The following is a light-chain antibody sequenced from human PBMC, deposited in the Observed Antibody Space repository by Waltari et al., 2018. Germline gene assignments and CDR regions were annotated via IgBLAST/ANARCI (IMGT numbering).Light chain of an antibody. CDR1: SSDVGGYNY. Sequence: QSALTQPASVSGSPGQSITISCTGTSSDVGGYNYVSWYQQHPGKAPKLMIYDVSNRPSGVSNRFSGSKSANPASLTISGLQAEVEADYYCNSYTSSRTRVFGTGTRVTVL. J-gene: IGLJ1*01. V-gene: IGLV2-14*03. CDR3: NSYTSSRTRV. CDR2: DVS.